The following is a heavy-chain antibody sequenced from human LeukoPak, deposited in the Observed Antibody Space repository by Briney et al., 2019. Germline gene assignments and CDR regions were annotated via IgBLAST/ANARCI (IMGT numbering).Heavy chain of an antibody. CDR3: AKGTEEVLLSN. J-gene: IGHJ4*02. Sequence: PGGSLRLSCAASGFTFSSYGMHWVRQAPGKGLEWVAVISYDGSNKYYADSVKGRFTISRDNSKNTLYLQMNSLRAEDTAVYYCAKGTEEVLLSNWGQGALVTVSS. CDR1: GFTFSSYG. V-gene: IGHV3-30*18. CDR2: ISYDGSNK. D-gene: IGHD3-10*01.